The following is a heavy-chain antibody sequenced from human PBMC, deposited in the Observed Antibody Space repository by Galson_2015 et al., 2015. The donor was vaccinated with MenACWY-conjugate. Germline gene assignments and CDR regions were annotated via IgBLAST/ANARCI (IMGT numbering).Heavy chain of an antibody. CDR1: GGSISSNNW. Sequence: CAVSGGSISSNNWWSWIRQPPGKGLEWIGEVYHSGSTNYNPSLKSRVTISLDRSNNQFSLKLTSVTAADTAVYYCARGHFPYWVVEPAANNWLASWGQGSQGSGSS. CDR2: VYHSGST. J-gene: IGHJ5*01. CDR3: ARGHFPYWVVEPAANNWLAS. V-gene: IGHV4-4*02. D-gene: IGHD2-2*01.